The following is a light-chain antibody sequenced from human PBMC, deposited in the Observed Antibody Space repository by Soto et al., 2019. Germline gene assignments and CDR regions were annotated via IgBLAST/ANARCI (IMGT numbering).Light chain of an antibody. CDR3: QQYETSPCT. Sequence: EIVLTQSPGTLSLSPGERATLSCRASQSVSSSYLAWYQQKPGQAPRLLIYGASNRATGISDRFSGSGSGIDFTLTISRLEPEDFVVYYCQQYETSPCTFGQGTKVDIK. CDR1: QSVSSSY. V-gene: IGKV3-20*01. J-gene: IGKJ1*01. CDR2: GAS.